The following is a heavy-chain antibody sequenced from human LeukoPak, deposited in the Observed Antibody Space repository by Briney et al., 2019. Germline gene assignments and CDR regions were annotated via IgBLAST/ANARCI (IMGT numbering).Heavy chain of an antibody. Sequence: SETLSLTCTVSGGSISSSSYYWGWIRQPPGKGLEWIGSIYYSGSTYYNPSLKSRVTMSVDTSKNQFSLKLSSVTAADTAVYYCARRPIAVASDYYGMDVWGQGTTVTVSS. J-gene: IGHJ6*02. D-gene: IGHD6-19*01. CDR1: GGSISSSSYY. CDR2: IYYSGST. V-gene: IGHV4-39*01. CDR3: ARRPIAVASDYYGMDV.